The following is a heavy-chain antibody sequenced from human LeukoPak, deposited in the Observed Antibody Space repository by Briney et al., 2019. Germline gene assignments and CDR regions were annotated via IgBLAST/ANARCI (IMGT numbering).Heavy chain of an antibody. Sequence: SETLSLTCTVSGGSISSSSYYWSWIRQPPGKGLEWIGYIYYSGSTNYNPSLKSRVTISVDTSKNQFSLKLSSVTAADTAVYYCSRYTYGHNWFDPWGQGTLVTVSS. CDR1: GGSISSSSYY. D-gene: IGHD5-18*01. V-gene: IGHV4-61*05. J-gene: IGHJ5*02. CDR3: SRYTYGHNWFDP. CDR2: IYYSGST.